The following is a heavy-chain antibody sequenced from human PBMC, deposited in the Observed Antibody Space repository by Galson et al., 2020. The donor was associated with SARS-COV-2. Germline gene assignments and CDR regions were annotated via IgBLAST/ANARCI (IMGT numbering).Heavy chain of an antibody. D-gene: IGHD7-27*01. J-gene: IGHJ2*01. CDR3: ARVPLGTPDTVFWYFDL. CDR1: GGSINSGDYY. Sequence: SETLSLTCTVSGGSINSGDYYWSWIRLPPGKGLEWIGYIYYSGSTFYNPSLKSRAAISVDTSKNQFSLNLTSVTAADTAVYYCARVPLGTPDTVFWYFDLWGRGTLVTVSS. V-gene: IGHV4-30-4*01. CDR2: IYYSGST.